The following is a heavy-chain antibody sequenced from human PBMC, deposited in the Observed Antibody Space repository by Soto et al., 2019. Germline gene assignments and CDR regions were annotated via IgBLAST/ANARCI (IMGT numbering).Heavy chain of an antibody. CDR3: AHKDPAADLTFDY. D-gene: IGHD6-13*01. V-gene: IGHV2-5*01. CDR2: IYWNDDQ. J-gene: IGHJ4*02. CDR1: GFSLTTSGVG. Sequence: QITLKESGPTLVKPTQTLTLTCTFSGFSLTTSGVGVGWIRQPPGKALEWLALIYWNDDQYYIPSLKTRLTITKDTSRNQVVLTMTNKDPGDTATYYCAHKDPAADLTFDYWGQGSLLTVSS.